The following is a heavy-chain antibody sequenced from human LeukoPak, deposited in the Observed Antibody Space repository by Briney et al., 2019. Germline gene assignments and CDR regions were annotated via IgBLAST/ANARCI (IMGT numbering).Heavy chain of an antibody. D-gene: IGHD3-16*01. CDR1: GYTFTGYY. V-gene: IGHV1-2*02. Sequence: ASVKVSCKASGYTFTGYYMHWVRQAPGQGLEWMGWINPNSGGTNYAQKFQGRVTMTRDTSISTAYMELSRLRSDDTAVYYCARYIGDDDYYFDYWGQGTLVTVSS. CDR3: ARYIGDDDYYFDY. J-gene: IGHJ4*02. CDR2: INPNSGGT.